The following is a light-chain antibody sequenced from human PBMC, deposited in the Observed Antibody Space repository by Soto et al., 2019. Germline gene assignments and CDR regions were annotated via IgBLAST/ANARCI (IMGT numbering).Light chain of an antibody. Sequence: DMVMTQSPLSLPVTPGEPASISCRSSQSLLNSNGNNYLDWYLLKPGQSPQLLIYLGSNRASGVPDRFSGSGSGTDFTLKISRVEAEDVGVYYCMQALQRPWTFGQGTKVEIK. V-gene: IGKV2-28*01. CDR2: LGS. J-gene: IGKJ1*01. CDR3: MQALQRPWT. CDR1: QSLLNSNGNNY.